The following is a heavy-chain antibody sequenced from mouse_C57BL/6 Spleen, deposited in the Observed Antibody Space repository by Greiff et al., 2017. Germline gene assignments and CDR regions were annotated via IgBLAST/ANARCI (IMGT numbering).Heavy chain of an antibody. CDR2: IHPNSGST. Sequence: QVQLQQPGAELVKPGASVKLSCKASGYTFTSYWMHWVKQRPGQGLEWIGMIHPNSGSTNYNEKFKSKATLTLDKSSSTAYMQLSSLTSEDSAVYYCARVPTVVSPYYFDYWGQGTTLTVSS. D-gene: IGHD2-12*01. CDR3: ARVPTVVSPYYFDY. CDR1: GYTFTSYW. V-gene: IGHV1-64*01. J-gene: IGHJ2*01.